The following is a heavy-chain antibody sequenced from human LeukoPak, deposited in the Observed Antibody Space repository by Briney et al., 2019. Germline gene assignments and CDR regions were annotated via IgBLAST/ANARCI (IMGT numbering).Heavy chain of an antibody. Sequence: ASVKVSCKASGYTFTGYYMHWVRQAPGQGLEWMGRINPNSGGTNYAQKFQGRVTMTRDTSISTAYMELSRLRSDDTAVYYCAGDRGLWFGELQPDYGMDVWGQGTTVTVSS. D-gene: IGHD3-10*01. CDR1: GYTFTGYY. J-gene: IGHJ6*02. V-gene: IGHV1-2*06. CDR2: INPNSGGT. CDR3: AGDRGLWFGELQPDYGMDV.